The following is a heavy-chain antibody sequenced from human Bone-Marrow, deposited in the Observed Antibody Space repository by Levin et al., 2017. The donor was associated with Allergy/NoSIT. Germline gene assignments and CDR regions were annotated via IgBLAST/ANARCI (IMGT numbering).Heavy chain of an antibody. D-gene: IGHD3-10*01. CDR2: ISWNSGSI. CDR1: GFTFDDFA. J-gene: IGHJ4*02. CDR3: AKDITYGSGRYFDY. Sequence: GGSLRLTCAASGFTFDDFAMHWVRQAPGKGLEWVSSISWNSGSIGYADSVKGRFTISRDNAKNSLYLQMSSLRAEDTALYYCAKDITYGSGRYFDYWGQGTLVTVSS. V-gene: IGHV3-9*01.